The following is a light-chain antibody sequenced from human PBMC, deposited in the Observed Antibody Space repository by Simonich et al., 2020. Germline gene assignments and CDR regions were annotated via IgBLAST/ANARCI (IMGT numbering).Light chain of an antibody. J-gene: IGKJ2*01. Sequence: EIVMTQSPATLSVSPGEKPTLSCRASQSVSSNLSWYQQKPGQAPRILIYGASTRATGIPARFSGSGSGTEFTLTISSMQSEDFAVYYCQQYNNWPPYTFGQGTKLEIK. CDR1: QSVSSN. V-gene: IGKV3-15*01. CDR3: QQYNNWPPYT. CDR2: GAS.